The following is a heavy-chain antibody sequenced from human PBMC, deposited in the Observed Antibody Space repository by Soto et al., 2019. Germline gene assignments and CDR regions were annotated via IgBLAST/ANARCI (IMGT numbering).Heavy chain of an antibody. CDR1: GFTFSSYG. Sequence: GGSLRLSCAASGFTFSSYGMRWVRQAPGKGLEWVAVICDDGSNKYYADSVKGRFTISRDNSKNTLYLQMNSLGAEDTAVYYCASVLKRGARYCSSTSCDNWFDPWGQGTLVTVSS. D-gene: IGHD2-2*01. V-gene: IGHV3-33*01. CDR3: ASVLKRGARYCSSTSCDNWFDP. J-gene: IGHJ5*02. CDR2: ICDDGSNK.